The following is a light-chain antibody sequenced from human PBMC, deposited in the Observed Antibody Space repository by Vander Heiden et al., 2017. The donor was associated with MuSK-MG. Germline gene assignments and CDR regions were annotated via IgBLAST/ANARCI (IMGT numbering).Light chain of an antibody. CDR3: QQYGCSPFT. CDR2: DSS. V-gene: IGKV3-20*01. J-gene: IGKJ3*01. Sequence: DIVLTQSPGTLSVSPGERATLSCRASQSVTSRFGAWYQQQPGQPPRLLYYDSSNRATAIPDLFSGSWSGTVFIPTISRLQPEFAAFYYCQQYGCSPFTFGPGTKVDIK. CDR1: QSVTSRF.